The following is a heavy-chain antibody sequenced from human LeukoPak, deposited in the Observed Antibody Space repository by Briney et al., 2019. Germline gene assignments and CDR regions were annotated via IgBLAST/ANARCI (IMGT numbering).Heavy chain of an antibody. CDR2: ITTSSSYM. CDR1: GFTFSSYS. D-gene: IGHD6-19*01. V-gene: IGHV3-21*01. Sequence: GGPLRLSCAASGFTFSSYSMNWVRQAPGKGLEWVSSITTSSSYMFYADSVRGRFTISRDNAENSLYLQMNSLRDEDTAVYYCARDPYSGGYGAYYYYYMDVWGKGTTVTVSS. J-gene: IGHJ6*03. CDR3: ARDPYSGGYGAYYYYYMDV.